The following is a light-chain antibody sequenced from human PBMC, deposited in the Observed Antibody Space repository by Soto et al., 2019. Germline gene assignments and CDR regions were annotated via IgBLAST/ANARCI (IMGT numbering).Light chain of an antibody. CDR1: NSDVGGYNY. CDR3: SSYAATYLYV. Sequence: QSPLTQPRSVSVSPGQSVSISCTGTNSDVGGYNYVSWYKQHPRKAPKLMLHEVSKRPSGVPNRFSGSKSGNTASLTISGLQAEDEADYYCSSYAATYLYVFGTGTKGTVL. J-gene: IGLJ1*01. CDR2: EVS. V-gene: IGLV2-11*01.